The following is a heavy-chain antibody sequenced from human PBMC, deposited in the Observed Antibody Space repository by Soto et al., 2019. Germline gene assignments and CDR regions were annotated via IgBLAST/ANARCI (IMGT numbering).Heavy chain of an antibody. CDR3: ARDRGHVISDGMDV. CDR1: GYTFTGYY. Sequence: ASVKVSCKASGYTFTGYYVYWVREAPGQGLEWMGWINPETGGTSYAQKFQGRVTLSRDTSINTAYLELSRLRFDDAAVYFCARDRGHVISDGMDVWGQGTTVTVSS. D-gene: IGHD5-12*01. CDR2: INPETGGT. J-gene: IGHJ6*02. V-gene: IGHV1-2*02.